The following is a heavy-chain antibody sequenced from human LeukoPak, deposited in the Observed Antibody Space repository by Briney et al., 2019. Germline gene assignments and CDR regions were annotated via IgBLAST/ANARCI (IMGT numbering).Heavy chain of an antibody. CDR1: GFTFSSCD. Sequence: GGALRLSCAASGFTFSSCDMNWVRQARGKGREYGSDISSSGSSIYYADSVKGRFTISRDNAKNSLYLQMNSLRAEDTAVYYCARPYSSRWYRAFDIWGDGTMVTVSS. D-gene: IGHD6-13*01. CDR2: ISSSGSSI. V-gene: IGHV3-48*03. CDR3: ARPYSSRWYRAFDI. J-gene: IGHJ3*02.